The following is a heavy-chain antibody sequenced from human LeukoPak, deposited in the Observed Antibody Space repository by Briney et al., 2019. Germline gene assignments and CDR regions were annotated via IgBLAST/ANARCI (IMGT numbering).Heavy chain of an antibody. J-gene: IGHJ3*02. CDR1: GFTFSAYA. V-gene: IGHV3-23*01. CDR2: IRGGGTSE. Sequence: GGSLRLSCTASGFTFSAYAMMWVRQAPGKGPEWVSAIRGGGTSEFYADSVKGRFRISRDNSKDTLFLQMNSPRAEDTAVYYCARDPNGDYIGAFDMWGPGTMVTVSS. CDR3: ARDPNGDYIGAFDM. D-gene: IGHD4-17*01.